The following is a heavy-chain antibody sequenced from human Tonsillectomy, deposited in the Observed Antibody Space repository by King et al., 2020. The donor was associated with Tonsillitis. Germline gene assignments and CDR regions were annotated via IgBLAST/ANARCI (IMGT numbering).Heavy chain of an antibody. CDR1: DDSISSSSYY. D-gene: IGHD6-19*01. V-gene: IGHV4-39*01. Sequence: QLQESGPGLVKPSETLSLTCTVSDDSISSSSYYWGWIRQPPGKGLEWIGTIYYSRSTYYNPSLKSRVTISVDTSKNQFSLKLSSVTAADTAVYYCARRRYSSGWYYDYWGQGTLVTVSS. J-gene: IGHJ4*02. CDR2: IYYSRST. CDR3: ARRRYSSGWYYDY.